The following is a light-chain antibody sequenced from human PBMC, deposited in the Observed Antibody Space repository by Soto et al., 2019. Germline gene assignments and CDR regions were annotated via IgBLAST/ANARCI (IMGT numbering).Light chain of an antibody. V-gene: IGKV1-5*03. Sequence: DIQMTQSPSTLSASVGDRVTITCRASQSISAWLAWYQQRPGSVPKLLIYKASNLEGVVPSRFSGSGSGTEFTLTISSLQPDDSATYYCLQYITGSPWTFGQGTKVEIK. CDR3: LQYITGSPWT. CDR2: KAS. J-gene: IGKJ1*01. CDR1: QSISAW.